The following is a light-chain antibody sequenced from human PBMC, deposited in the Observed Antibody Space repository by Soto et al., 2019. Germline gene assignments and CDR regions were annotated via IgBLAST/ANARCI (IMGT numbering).Light chain of an antibody. CDR3: SLKTSSVTWV. CDR2: EVS. V-gene: IGLV2-14*01. J-gene: IGLJ3*02. CDR1: SSDVGTYNY. Sequence: SALTQPASVSGSPGQSITISCTGTSSDVGTYNYISWYQQHPGKAPKLMIYEVSNRPSGISTRFSGSKSGNTASLTISGLQAEDEADYYCSLKTSSVTWVFGGGTKLTVL.